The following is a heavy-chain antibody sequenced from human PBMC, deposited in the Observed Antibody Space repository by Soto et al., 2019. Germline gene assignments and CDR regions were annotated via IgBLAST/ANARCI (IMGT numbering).Heavy chain of an antibody. CDR3: AKDYYDSSGSRYFYALAV. Sequence: GGSLRLSCAASGFTFSSYAMSWVRQAPGKGLEWVSGITGSGVMTYYGDSVRGRFTISRDNSKNTLYLQMNSLRAEDTAVYYCAKDYYDSSGSRYFYALAVWGQGTTVTFS. CDR1: GFTFSSYA. CDR2: ITGSGVMT. D-gene: IGHD3-22*01. J-gene: IGHJ6*02. V-gene: IGHV3-23*01.